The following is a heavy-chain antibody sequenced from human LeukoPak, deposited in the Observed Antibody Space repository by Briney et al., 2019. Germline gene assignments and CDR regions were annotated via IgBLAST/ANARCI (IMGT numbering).Heavy chain of an antibody. CDR1: GGSISSYY. D-gene: IGHD1-26*01. J-gene: IGHJ4*02. V-gene: IGHV4-4*07. Sequence: SETLSLTCTVSGGSISSYYWSWIRQPAGKGLEWIGRIYTSGSTNYNPSLKSRVTMSVDTSKNQFSLKLNSVTAADTAVYFCARGVQWGGSFDYWGQGTLVTVSS. CDR3: ARGVQWGGSFDY. CDR2: IYTSGST.